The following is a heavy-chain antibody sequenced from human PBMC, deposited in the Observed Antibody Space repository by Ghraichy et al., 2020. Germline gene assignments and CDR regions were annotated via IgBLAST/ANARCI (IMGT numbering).Heavy chain of an antibody. CDR1: GGSISSGGYY. J-gene: IGHJ3*02. D-gene: IGHD4-23*01. CDR3: AVADRTPVGAFDI. V-gene: IGHV4-31*03. CDR2: IYYSGST. Sequence: SETLSLTCTVSGGSISSGGYYWSWIRQHPGKGLEWIGYIYYSGSTYYNPSLKSRVTISVDTSKNQFSLKLSSVTAADTAVYYCAVADRTPVGAFDIWGQGTMVTVSS.